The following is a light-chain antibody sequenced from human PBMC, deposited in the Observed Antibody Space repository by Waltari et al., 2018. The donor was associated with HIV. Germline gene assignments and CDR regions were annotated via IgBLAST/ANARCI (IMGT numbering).Light chain of an antibody. CDR2: ELS. CDR1: SSDVGGYNY. Sequence: QSALTLSASVAGSPGQSSTISCTGTSSDVGGYNYVSWYQQHPGKAPKLLIYELSNRPSGISIRFYGPTSGNTSSLTIPGVQAEYEPEYYCRSYTRTNPWVFGGGTRLTVL. J-gene: IGLJ3*02. V-gene: IGLV2-14*01. CDR3: RSYTRTNPWV.